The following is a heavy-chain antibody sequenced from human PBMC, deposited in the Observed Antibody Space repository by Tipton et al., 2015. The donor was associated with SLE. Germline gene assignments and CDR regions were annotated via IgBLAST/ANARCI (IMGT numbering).Heavy chain of an antibody. Sequence: TLSLTCTVSNGSISSYYWSWIRQPPGKGLEWIGEINYSGSTNYNPSLKSRVTISVDTSKSQFSLNLSSVTAADTAVYYCARVRAARHLILGGYYYYMDFWGKGTTVTVSS. CDR2: INYSGST. D-gene: IGHD6-6*01. CDR3: ARVRAARHLILGGYYYYMDF. J-gene: IGHJ6*03. CDR1: NGSISSYY. V-gene: IGHV4-34*01.